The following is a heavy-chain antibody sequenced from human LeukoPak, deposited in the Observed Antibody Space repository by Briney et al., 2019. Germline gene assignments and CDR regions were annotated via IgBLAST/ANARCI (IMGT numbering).Heavy chain of an antibody. CDR3: SRVIFGVVIPLANYYYYMDV. Sequence: KPSETLSLTCTVSGGSISSYYWSWIRQPPGKGLEWIGYIYYSGSTNYNPSLKSRVTISVDTSKNQFSLKLSSVTAADTAVYYRSRVIFGVVIPLANYYYYMDVWGKGTTVTVSS. CDR1: GGSISSYY. V-gene: IGHV4-59*01. D-gene: IGHD3-3*02. J-gene: IGHJ6*03. CDR2: IYYSGST.